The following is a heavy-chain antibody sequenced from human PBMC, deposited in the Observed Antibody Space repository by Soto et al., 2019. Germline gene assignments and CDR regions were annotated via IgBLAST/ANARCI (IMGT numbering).Heavy chain of an antibody. J-gene: IGHJ6*02. CDR1: GYTFTSYG. V-gene: IGHV1-18*01. D-gene: IGHD3-22*01. CDR2: ISAYNGNT. CDR3: ARHLYDSSGYYYSNYYYYYGMDV. Sequence: ASVKVSCKASGYTFTSYGISWVRQAPGQGLEWMGWISAYNGNTNYAQKLQGRVTMTTDTSTSTAYMELRSLKASDTAMYYCARHLYDSSGYYYSNYYYYYGMDVWGQGTTVTVSS.